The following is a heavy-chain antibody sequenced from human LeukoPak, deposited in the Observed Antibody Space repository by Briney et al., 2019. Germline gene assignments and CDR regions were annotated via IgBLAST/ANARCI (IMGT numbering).Heavy chain of an antibody. D-gene: IGHD6-19*01. CDR3: ATPPGIAVAGTDY. J-gene: IGHJ4*02. CDR2: ISSSSRSI. V-gene: IGHV3-21*01. CDR1: GFTFSNYA. Sequence: TGGSLRLSCGASGFTFSNYAMNWVRQAPGKGLEWVSFISSSSRSINYADSLKGRFTISRDNAKNSLYLQMNSLRAEDTAVYYCATPPGIAVAGTDYWGQGTLVTVSS.